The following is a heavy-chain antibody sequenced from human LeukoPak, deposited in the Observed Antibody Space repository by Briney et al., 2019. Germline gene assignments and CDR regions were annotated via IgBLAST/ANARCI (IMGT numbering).Heavy chain of an antibody. CDR2: IKQDGSEK. Sequence: GGSLRLSCAASGFTFSTYWMTWVRLAPGKGLEWVANIKQDGSEKYYVDSVKGRFTISRDNAKNSLYLQMNSLRAEDTAMYYCVSGRGWTSDYWGQGTLVTVSS. V-gene: IGHV3-7*03. D-gene: IGHD6-19*01. CDR1: GFTFSTYW. J-gene: IGHJ4*02. CDR3: VSGRGWTSDY.